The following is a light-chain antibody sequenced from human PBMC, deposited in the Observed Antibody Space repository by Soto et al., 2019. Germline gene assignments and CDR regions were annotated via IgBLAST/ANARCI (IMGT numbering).Light chain of an antibody. Sequence: EIVLTQAPGTLSLSPGERANIYRRASQSISSVSLDWYQQRPGQPPRLLTYGTSSRSTGIPDRIGSGGSGTDFTLSISRLEPEDFAVYYCQRTAFGQGNKLEI. CDR2: GTS. CDR3: QRTA. J-gene: IGKJ2*01. CDR1: QSISSVS. V-gene: IGKV3-20*01.